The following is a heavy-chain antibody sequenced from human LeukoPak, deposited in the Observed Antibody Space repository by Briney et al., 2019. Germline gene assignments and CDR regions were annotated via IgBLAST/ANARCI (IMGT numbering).Heavy chain of an antibody. CDR3: ASAMIGVPDDAFDT. D-gene: IGHD3-22*01. Sequence: NPSEILSLTCAVYGGSFSGYYWSWIRQPPGKGLEWIGEINHSGSTNYNPSLKSRVTISVDTSKNQFSLKLSSVTAADTAVYYCASAMIGVPDDAFDTWGQGTMVTVSS. CDR1: GGSFSGYY. J-gene: IGHJ3*02. CDR2: INHSGST. V-gene: IGHV4-34*01.